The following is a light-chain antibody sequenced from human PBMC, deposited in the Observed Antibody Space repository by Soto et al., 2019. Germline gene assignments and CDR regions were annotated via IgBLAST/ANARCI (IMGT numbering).Light chain of an antibody. CDR3: QQYGSSPPYT. Sequence: EIVLTQSPGTLSLSPGERATRSCRASQSVSSSYLAWYQQKPGQAPRLLIYGASSRATGIPDRFSGSGSGTDFTLTISILEPEDFAVYYCQQYGSSPPYTFGQGTKLEIK. CDR1: QSVSSSY. J-gene: IGKJ2*01. CDR2: GAS. V-gene: IGKV3-20*01.